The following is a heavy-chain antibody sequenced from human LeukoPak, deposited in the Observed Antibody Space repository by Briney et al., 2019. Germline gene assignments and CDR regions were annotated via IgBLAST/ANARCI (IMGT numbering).Heavy chain of an antibody. D-gene: IGHD2-15*01. CDR3: ARHGGQGWYCSGGSCYSASFDY. Sequence: ASVRVSCKASGYTFTSYGISWVRQATGQGLEWMGWMNPNSGNTGYAQKFQGRVTITRNTSISTAYMELSSLRSEDTAVYYCARHGGQGWYCSGGSCYSASFDYWGQGTLVTVSS. J-gene: IGHJ4*02. V-gene: IGHV1-8*03. CDR2: MNPNSGNT. CDR1: GYTFTSYG.